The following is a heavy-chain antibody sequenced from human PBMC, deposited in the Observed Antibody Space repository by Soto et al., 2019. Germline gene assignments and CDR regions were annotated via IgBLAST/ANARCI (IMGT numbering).Heavy chain of an antibody. D-gene: IGHD2-21*02. CDR3: ARDGMTTGDT. J-gene: IGHJ4*02. Sequence: SETLSLTCIVSGVSVRSYTWSWVRQPANKGLEWIGRVFSSVSATYNPSLKSRVSISMDTPENRISLKLDSATAADAGVYFCARDGMTTGDTWGPGTLVTVSS. CDR1: GVSVRSYT. V-gene: IGHV4-4*07. CDR2: VFSSVSA.